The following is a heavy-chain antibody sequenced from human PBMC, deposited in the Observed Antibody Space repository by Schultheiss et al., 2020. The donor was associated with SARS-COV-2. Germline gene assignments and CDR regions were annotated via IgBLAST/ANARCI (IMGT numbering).Heavy chain of an antibody. Sequence: SETLSLTCAVYGGSFSGYYWSWIRQPPGKGLEWIGEINHSGSTNYNPSLKSRVTISVDTSKNQFSLKLSSVTAADTAVYYCARDSDYKNYYYMDVWGKGTTVTVSS. J-gene: IGHJ6*03. CDR2: INHSGST. CDR1: GGSFSGYY. D-gene: IGHD4-11*01. CDR3: ARDSDYKNYYYMDV. V-gene: IGHV4-34*01.